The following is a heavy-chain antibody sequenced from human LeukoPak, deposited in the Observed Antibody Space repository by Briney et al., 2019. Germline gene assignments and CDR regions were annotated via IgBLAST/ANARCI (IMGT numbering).Heavy chain of an antibody. V-gene: IGHV3-21*01. J-gene: IGHJ4*02. D-gene: IGHD2-2*01. Sequence: GGSLRLSCAASGFSFSSYSMNWVHQAPGKGLEWVSSISSGSTYIYYADSVKGRFTISRDNAKNSLYLQVSTLRAEDTAVYYCAREISSSTSFDYWGQGTLVTVSS. CDR3: AREISSSTSFDY. CDR1: GFSFSSYS. CDR2: ISSGSTYI.